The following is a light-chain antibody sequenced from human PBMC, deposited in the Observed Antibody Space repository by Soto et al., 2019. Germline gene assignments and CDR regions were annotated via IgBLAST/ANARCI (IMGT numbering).Light chain of an antibody. CDR2: DAS. CDR1: QNVYNN. J-gene: IGKJ4*01. Sequence: EIVMTQSPATLSASPGEGATLSCKAGQNVYNNLAWYQQRPSQPPRLLIYDASTRATGISARFSGSGYGTDFTLTISSLQSEDFAVYFCQQCRNWPLTFGGGTKVEIK. CDR3: QQCRNWPLT. V-gene: IGKV3-15*01.